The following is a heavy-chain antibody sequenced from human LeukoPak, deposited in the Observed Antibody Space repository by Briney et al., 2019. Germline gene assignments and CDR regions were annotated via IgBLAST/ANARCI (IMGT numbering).Heavy chain of an antibody. D-gene: IGHD3-22*01. J-gene: IGHJ4*02. CDR1: GYTFTSYG. CDR2: ISAYNGNT. Sequence: ASVKVSCKASGYTFTSYGISWVRQAPGQGLEWMGWISAYNGNTNYAQKLQGRVTMTTDTSTSTAYMELSRLRSDDTAVYYCARAEGYDSSGYLSDYPDYWGQGTLVTVSS. V-gene: IGHV1-18*01. CDR3: ARAEGYDSSGYLSDYPDY.